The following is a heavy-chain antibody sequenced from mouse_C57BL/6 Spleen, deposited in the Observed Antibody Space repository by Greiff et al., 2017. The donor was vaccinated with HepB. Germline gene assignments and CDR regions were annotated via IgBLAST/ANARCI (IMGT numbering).Heavy chain of an antibody. CDR3: ATGDGYYGFAY. CDR2: IYPSDSET. D-gene: IGHD2-3*01. CDR1: GYTFTSYW. J-gene: IGHJ3*01. Sequence: QVQLQQPGAELVRPGSSVKLSCKASGYTFTSYWMDWVKQRPGQGLEWIGNIYPSDSETHYNQKFKDKATLTVDKSSSTAYMQLSSLTSEDSAVYYCATGDGYYGFAYWGQGTLVTVSA. V-gene: IGHV1-61*01.